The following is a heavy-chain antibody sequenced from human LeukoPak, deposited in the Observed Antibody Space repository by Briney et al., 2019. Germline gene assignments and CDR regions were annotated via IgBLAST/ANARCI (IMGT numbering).Heavy chain of an antibody. V-gene: IGHV4-39*01. J-gene: IGHJ4*02. D-gene: IGHD1-26*01. CDR3: ARRRAVGTTLFDY. CDR1: GGSISSSGYF. CDR2: IYYSGST. Sequence: SETLSLTRIVSGGSISSSGYFWGWIRQPPGKGLEWIGTIYYSGSTDYNPSLKSRVTISVDTSKNQFSLKLTSVPAADTAVYYCARRRAVGTTLFDYWGQGTLVTVSS.